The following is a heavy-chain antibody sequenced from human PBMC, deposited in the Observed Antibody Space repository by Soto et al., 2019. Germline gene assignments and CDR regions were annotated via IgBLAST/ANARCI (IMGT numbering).Heavy chain of an antibody. CDR3: AKDRSYSGSSYFDY. CDR1: GFTFSKYD. CDR2: ISYDGSNK. J-gene: IGHJ4*02. V-gene: IGHV3-30*18. D-gene: IGHD3-10*01. Sequence: PGGSLRLSCAASGFTFSKYDMYWVRQAPGKGLEWVAVISYDGSNKYYADSVKGLFTISRDNSKNMLYLQINSLRAEDTAVYYCAKDRSYSGSSYFDYWGQGTLVTVSS.